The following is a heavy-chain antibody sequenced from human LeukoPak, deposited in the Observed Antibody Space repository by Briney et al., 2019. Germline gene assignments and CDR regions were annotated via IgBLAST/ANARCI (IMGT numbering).Heavy chain of an antibody. V-gene: IGHV1-8*03. Sequence: ASVKVSCKASGYTFTSYDINWVRQATGQGLEWMGWMNPNSGNTGYAQKFQGRVTITRNTSISTAYMELSSLRSEDTAVYYCARSGSVAVGANREESWFDPWGQGTLVTVSS. D-gene: IGHD1-26*01. J-gene: IGHJ5*02. CDR1: GYTFTSYD. CDR3: ARSGSVAVGANREESWFDP. CDR2: MNPNSGNT.